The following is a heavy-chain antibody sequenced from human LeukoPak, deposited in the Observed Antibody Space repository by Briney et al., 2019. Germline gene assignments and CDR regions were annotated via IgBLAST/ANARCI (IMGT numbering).Heavy chain of an antibody. CDR3: ARGYSSGSYLFDY. V-gene: IGHV4-59*01. D-gene: IGHD1-26*01. Sequence: SETLSLTCTVSGGSISSYYWSWIRQPPGKGLEWIGYIYYSGSTNYNPSLKSRITMSVDTSKNQFYLKMGSVTAADTAVYYCARGYSSGSYLFDYWGQGTLVTVSS. CDR2: IYYSGST. CDR1: GGSISSYY. J-gene: IGHJ4*02.